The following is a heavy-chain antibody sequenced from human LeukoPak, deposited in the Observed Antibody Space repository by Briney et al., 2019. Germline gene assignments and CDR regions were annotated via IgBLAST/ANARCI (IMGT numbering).Heavy chain of an antibody. CDR1: SGSISSYY. D-gene: IGHD2-2*01. CDR2: IYTSGST. V-gene: IGHV4-4*07. J-gene: IGHJ4*02. CDR3: ARDRRGTYRSYQLLSSYFDY. Sequence: SETLSLTCTVSSGSISSYYWSWIRQPAGKGLEWIGRIYTSGSTSYNPSLKSRVTMSVDTSKNQFSLKLSSVTAADTAVYYCARDRRGTYRSYQLLSSYFDYWGQGTLVTVSS.